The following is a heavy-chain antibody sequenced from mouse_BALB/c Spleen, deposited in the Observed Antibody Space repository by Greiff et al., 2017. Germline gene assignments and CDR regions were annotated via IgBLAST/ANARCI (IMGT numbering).Heavy chain of an antibody. D-gene: IGHD2-3*01. CDR1: GYTFTSYW. Sequence: EVQLQQSGTVLARPGASVKMSCKASGYTFTSYWMHWVKQRPGQGLEWIGAIYPGNSDTSYNQKFKGKAKLTAVTSTSTAYMELSSLTNEDSAVYYCTREEDGYWYFDVWGAGTTVTVSS. J-gene: IGHJ1*01. CDR3: TREEDGYWYFDV. CDR2: IYPGNSDT. V-gene: IGHV1-5*01.